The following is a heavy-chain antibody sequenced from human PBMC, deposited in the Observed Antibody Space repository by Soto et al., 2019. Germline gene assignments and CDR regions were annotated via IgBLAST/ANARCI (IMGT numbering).Heavy chain of an antibody. Sequence: QVQLVQSGAEVKKPGASVKVSCKASGYTFTSYGISWVRQAPGQGLDWMGWISAYNGNTNYAQKLQGRVTMTTDTSTSTAYMELRSLRSDDTAVYYCARVPHIRGQLAPFDYWGQGTLVTVSS. D-gene: IGHD6-6*01. CDR2: ISAYNGNT. CDR1: GYTFTSYG. CDR3: ARVPHIRGQLAPFDY. J-gene: IGHJ4*02. V-gene: IGHV1-18*01.